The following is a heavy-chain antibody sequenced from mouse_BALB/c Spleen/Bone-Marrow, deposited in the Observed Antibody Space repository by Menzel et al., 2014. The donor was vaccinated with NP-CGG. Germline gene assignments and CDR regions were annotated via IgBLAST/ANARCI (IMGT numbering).Heavy chain of an antibody. Sequence: EVKLMESGGGLVKPGGSLKLSCAVSGFTFSDYYMYWVRQNPEKRLEWVATINDGGSYTYYPDSVKGRFTISRDNAKNNLYLQMSSLKSEDTAMHYCARDGNFAMDYWGQGTSVTVSS. CDR3: ARDGNFAMDY. D-gene: IGHD2-1*01. J-gene: IGHJ4*01. CDR2: INDGGSYT. CDR1: GFTFSDYY. V-gene: IGHV5-4*02.